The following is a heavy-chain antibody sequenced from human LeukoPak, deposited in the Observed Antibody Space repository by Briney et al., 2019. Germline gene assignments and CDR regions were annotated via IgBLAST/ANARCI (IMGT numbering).Heavy chain of an antibody. J-gene: IGHJ5*02. CDR3: ARGSGYCSSTSCYGVNWFDP. Sequence: GSSVQVSCKASGYTFNGYYMQWVRQAPGQGPKWQVSLKANSAGTNYAQKFQGRVTMTRDTSISTAYMELSRLRSDDTAVYYCARGSGYCSSTSCYGVNWFDPWGQGTLVTVSS. D-gene: IGHD2-2*03. CDR2: LKANSAGT. V-gene: IGHV1-2*02. CDR1: GYTFNGYY.